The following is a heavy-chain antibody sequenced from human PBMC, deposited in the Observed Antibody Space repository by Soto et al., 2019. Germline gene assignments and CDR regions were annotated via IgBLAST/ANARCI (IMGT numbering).Heavy chain of an antibody. Sequence: QVQLVQSGAEVKKPGASVKVSCKASGYTFTGYYMHWVLQAPGQGLEWMGWINPNSGGTNYAQKFQGWVTMTRDTSISTAYMELSRLRSDDTAVYYCARGSVATISNYYYYGMAVWGQGTTVTVSS. CDR3: ARGSVATISNYYYYGMAV. V-gene: IGHV1-2*04. CDR2: INPNSGGT. CDR1: GYTFTGYY. J-gene: IGHJ6*02. D-gene: IGHD5-12*01.